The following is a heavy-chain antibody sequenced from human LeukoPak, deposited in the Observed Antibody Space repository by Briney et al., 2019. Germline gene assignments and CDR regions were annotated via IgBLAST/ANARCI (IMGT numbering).Heavy chain of an antibody. Sequence: SETLSLTCTVSGGSISSANYYWTWIRQSAGKRLEWIGRMSGSGGTTYNPSLKSQVTILVDMSNNQFSLRLNSVTAADTAVYYCARAGGVLGYFDYWGQGALVTVSS. D-gene: IGHD3-10*01. V-gene: IGHV4-61*02. CDR2: MSGSGGT. CDR3: ARAGGVLGYFDY. J-gene: IGHJ4*02. CDR1: GGSISSANYY.